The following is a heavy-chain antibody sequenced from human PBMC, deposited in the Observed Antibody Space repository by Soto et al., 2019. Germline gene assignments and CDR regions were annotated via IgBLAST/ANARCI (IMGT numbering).Heavy chain of an antibody. CDR3: AREGLYSSGWRGYFDF. CDR1: GFTFRTYE. CDR2: ISSITGTT. D-gene: IGHD6-19*01. Sequence: HPGGSLRLSCAASGFTFRTYEMNWVRQAPGKGLEWVSYISSITGTTYYADSVKGRFTISRDDAQKSLFLQMNSLTDDDTAVYYCAREGLYSSGWRGYFDFWGQGIPVTVSS. V-gene: IGHV3-48*03. J-gene: IGHJ4*02.